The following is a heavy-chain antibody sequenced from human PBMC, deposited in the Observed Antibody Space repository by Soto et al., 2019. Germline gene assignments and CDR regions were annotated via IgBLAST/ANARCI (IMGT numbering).Heavy chain of an antibody. CDR3: AKDGYYYDSSGYYFPAD. CDR1: GFTFSSYG. V-gene: IGHV3-30*18. CDR2: ISYDGNKK. J-gene: IGHJ4*02. D-gene: IGHD3-22*01. Sequence: LRLSCAASGFTFSSYGMHWVRQAPGKGLEWVAVISYDGNKKYYADSVRGRFTISRDKSKNTLFLQMNSLRVEDTAVYHCAKDGYYYDSSGYYFPADWGQGTLVTVSS.